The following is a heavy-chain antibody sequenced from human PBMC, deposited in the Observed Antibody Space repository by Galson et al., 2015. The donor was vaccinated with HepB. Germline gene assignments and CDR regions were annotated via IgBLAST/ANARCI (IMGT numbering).Heavy chain of an antibody. Sequence: SVKVSCKASGYTFTSYAMHWVRQAPGQRLEWMGWINAGNGNTKYSQKFQGRVTITRDTSASTAYMELSSLRSEDTAVYYCARSGYTSLFDYWGQGTLVTVSS. J-gene: IGHJ4*02. CDR3: ARSGYTSLFDY. D-gene: IGHD3-3*01. CDR1: GYTFTSYA. V-gene: IGHV1-3*01. CDR2: INAGNGNT.